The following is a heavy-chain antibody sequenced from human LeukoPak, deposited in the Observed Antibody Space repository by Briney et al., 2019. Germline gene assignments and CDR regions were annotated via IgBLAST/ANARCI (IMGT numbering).Heavy chain of an antibody. D-gene: IGHD3-3*01. CDR1: GGSFSGYY. CDR3: ARYPSPITIVDY. J-gene: IGHJ4*02. V-gene: IGHV4-34*01. Sequence: SETLSLTCAVYGGSFSGYYWSWIPQPPGKGLEWIGEINHSVSTNYNPSLKSRVTISVDTSKNQFSLKLSSVTAADTAVYYCARYPSPITIVDYWGQGTLVTVSS. CDR2: INHSVST.